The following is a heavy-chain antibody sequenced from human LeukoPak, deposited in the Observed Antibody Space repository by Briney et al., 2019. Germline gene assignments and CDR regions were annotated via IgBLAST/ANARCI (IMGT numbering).Heavy chain of an antibody. V-gene: IGHV4-59*01. D-gene: IGHD2-2*01. Sequence: SETLSLTCTVSGGSISSYYWSWIRQPPGKGLEWIGYIYYSGSTNYNPSLKSRVTISVDTSKNQFSLKLNSVTAADTAVYYCARAEGYCSSTSCSNWFDPWGQGTLVTVSS. CDR2: IYYSGST. CDR1: GGSISSYY. CDR3: ARAEGYCSSTSCSNWFDP. J-gene: IGHJ5*02.